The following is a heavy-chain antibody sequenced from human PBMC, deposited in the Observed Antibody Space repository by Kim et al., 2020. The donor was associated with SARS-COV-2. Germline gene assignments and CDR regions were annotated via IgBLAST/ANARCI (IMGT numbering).Heavy chain of an antibody. Sequence: ASVKVSCKASGYTFTGYHMHWVRQAPGQGLEWMGWISPNSGDTKYAQTFQGRVTMTRDTSISTAYMELSSLRSDDTAVYYCAKASYCSGGACYAENWFDPWGQGTLVTVSS. V-gene: IGHV1-2*02. J-gene: IGHJ5*02. CDR2: ISPNSGDT. CDR1: GYTFTGYH. D-gene: IGHD2-15*01. CDR3: AKASYCSGGACYAENWFDP.